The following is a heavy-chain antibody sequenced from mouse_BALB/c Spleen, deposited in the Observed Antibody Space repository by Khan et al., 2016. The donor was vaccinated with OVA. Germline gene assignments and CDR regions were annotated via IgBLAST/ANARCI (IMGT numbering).Heavy chain of an antibody. CDR2: IWGGGST. CDR3: AKGLWSYYYAVDY. J-gene: IGHJ4*01. CDR1: GFSLTDYG. D-gene: IGHD1-1*02. V-gene: IGHV2-6-5*01. Sequence: QVTLKESGPGLVAPSQSLSITCSVSGFSLTDYGVSWIRQPPGKGLEWLGVIWGGGSTYYNSVLESRLSISKDNSKSQVFLKMNSLQTDDTAMHYYAKGLWSYYYAVDYWGQGTSVTVSS.